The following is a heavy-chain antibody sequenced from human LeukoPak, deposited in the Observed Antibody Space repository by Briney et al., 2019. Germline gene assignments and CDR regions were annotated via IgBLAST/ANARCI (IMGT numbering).Heavy chain of an antibody. J-gene: IGHJ6*04. V-gene: IGHV3-30*03. CDR3: AIIPRGYCSSTSCPSYYGMDV. CDR1: GFTFSSYG. Sequence: GASLRLSCAASGFTFSSYGMHWVRQAPGKGLEWVAVISYDGSNKYYADSVKGRFTISRDNSKNTLYLQMNSLRAEDTAVYYCAIIPRGYCSSTSCPSYYGMDVWGKGTTVTVSS. CDR2: ISYDGSNK. D-gene: IGHD2-2*01.